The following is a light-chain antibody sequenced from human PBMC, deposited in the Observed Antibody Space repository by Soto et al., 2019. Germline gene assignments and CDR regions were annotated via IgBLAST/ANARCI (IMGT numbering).Light chain of an antibody. CDR1: QSVTSGY. J-gene: IGKJ2*01. CDR3: QQYDTFPYT. CDR2: TVS. V-gene: IGKV3-20*01. Sequence: EIVLTQSPDTLSLSPGERATLSCRASQSVTSGYLAWYQQKPSQPPRLLIYTVSRRATGIPDRFSGSGSGTDFTLSITRLEPDDFAVYYCQQYDTFPYTFGQGT.